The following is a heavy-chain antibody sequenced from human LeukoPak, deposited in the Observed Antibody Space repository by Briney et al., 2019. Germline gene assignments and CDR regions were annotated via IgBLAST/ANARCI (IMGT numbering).Heavy chain of an antibody. D-gene: IGHD1-1*01. Sequence: SETLSLTCTVSGGSISSYYWSWIRQPPGKGLEWIGYIYYSGSTNYNPSLKSRVTISVDTSKNQFSLKLSSVTAADTAVYYCARVRYNWNVAPDYYFDYWGQGTLVTVSS. CDR1: GGSISSYY. V-gene: IGHV4-59*01. CDR2: IYYSGST. CDR3: ARVRYNWNVAPDYYFDY. J-gene: IGHJ4*02.